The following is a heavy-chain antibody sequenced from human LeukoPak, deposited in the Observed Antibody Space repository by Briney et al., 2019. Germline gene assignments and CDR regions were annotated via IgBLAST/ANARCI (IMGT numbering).Heavy chain of an antibody. CDR1: GFTFSSYW. Sequence: GGSLRLSCAASGFTFSSYWMSWVRQAPGKGLEWVANIKQDGSEKYYVDSVKGRFTISRDNAKNSLYLQMNSLRAEDTAVYYCARGRRVLLWFGGYSSGMYFDYWGQGTLVTVSS. CDR3: ARGRRVLLWFGGYSSGMYFDY. D-gene: IGHD3-10*01. J-gene: IGHJ4*02. V-gene: IGHV3-7*01. CDR2: IKQDGSEK.